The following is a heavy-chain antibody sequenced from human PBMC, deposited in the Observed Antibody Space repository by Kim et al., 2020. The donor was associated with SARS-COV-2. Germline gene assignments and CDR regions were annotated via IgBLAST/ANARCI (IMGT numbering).Heavy chain of an antibody. Sequence: GGSLRLSCAASGFTFSSYGMHWVRQAPGKGLEWVAVISYDGSNKYYADSVKGRFTISRDNSKNTLYLQMNSLRAEDTAVYYCAKLPSARIYYDSSGRQGLNYWGQGTLVTVSS. CDR2: ISYDGSNK. D-gene: IGHD3-22*01. CDR1: GFTFSSYG. CDR3: AKLPSARIYYDSSGRQGLNY. V-gene: IGHV3-30*18. J-gene: IGHJ4*02.